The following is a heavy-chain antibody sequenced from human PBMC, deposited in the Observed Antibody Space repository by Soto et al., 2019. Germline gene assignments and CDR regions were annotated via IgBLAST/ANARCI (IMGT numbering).Heavy chain of an antibody. CDR3: VRGCGRASCPYYLDV. J-gene: IGHJ6*03. V-gene: IGHV3-7*01. D-gene: IGHD2-2*01. CDR1: AFTLSTYW. CDR2: IKQDGSET. Sequence: EVQLVESGGGLVQPGGSLRLSCAASAFTLSTYWMSWVRQAPGKGQEWVATIKQDGSETHYVDSVKGRFTISRDNAENSLYLQMNSLRAEDMAVYYCVRGCGRASCPYYLDVWGKGTTVTVSS.